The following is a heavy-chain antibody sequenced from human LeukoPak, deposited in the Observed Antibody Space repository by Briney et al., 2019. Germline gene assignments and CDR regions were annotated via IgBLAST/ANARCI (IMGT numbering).Heavy chain of an antibody. Sequence: GGSLRLSCAASGFIFSTYAMNWVRQAPGKGLEWISGVSNSGVSTNYADSVKGRFTISRDNSKNMLYLQMNGLRAEDTAVYYCAKSAVAVHNWFDPWGQGTLVTVSS. CDR2: VSNSGVST. CDR1: GFIFSTYA. CDR3: AKSAVAVHNWFDP. V-gene: IGHV3-23*01. D-gene: IGHD6-19*01. J-gene: IGHJ5*02.